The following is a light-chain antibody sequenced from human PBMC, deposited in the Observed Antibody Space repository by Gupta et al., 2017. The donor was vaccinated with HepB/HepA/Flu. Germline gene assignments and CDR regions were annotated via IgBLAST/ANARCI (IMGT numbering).Light chain of an antibody. CDR2: RDN. Sequence: HSVLTQPPSASGSPVQRVTIPCSGSSSNIGSNYVYWYQQPPGSATKLRIDRDNQRPSGVPDRFAGYKAATADYAAILRLRAEDEAEDDHEDWIAHRSGRVFGGGTKMTVL. J-gene: IGLJ3*02. CDR3: EDWIAHRSGRV. V-gene: IGLV1-47*01. CDR1: SSNIGSNY.